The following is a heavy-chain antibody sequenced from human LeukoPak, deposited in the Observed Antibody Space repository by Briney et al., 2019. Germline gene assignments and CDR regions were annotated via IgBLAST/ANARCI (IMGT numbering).Heavy chain of an antibody. CDR2: IIPIFGTA. D-gene: IGHD6-19*01. CDR1: GGTFSSYA. J-gene: IGHJ4*02. V-gene: IGHV1-69*05. Sequence: GASVKVSCKASGGTFSSYAISWVRQAPGQGLEWMGRIIPIFGTANYAQKFQGRVTITTDESTSTAYMELSSLRSEDTAVYYCARVAFPYSSGWYYFDYWGQGTPVTVSS. CDR3: ARVAFPYSSGWYYFDY.